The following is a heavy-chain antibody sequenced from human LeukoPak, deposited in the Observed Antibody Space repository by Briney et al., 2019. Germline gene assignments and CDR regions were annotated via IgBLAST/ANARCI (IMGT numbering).Heavy chain of an antibody. CDR3: AREGGSGTYSGNFDY. CDR1: GFIFSSYG. V-gene: IGHV3-33*01. CDR2: LWSDGTHE. Sequence: GGSLRLSCAASGFIFSSYGMHWVRQSQGKGLEWVALLWSDGTHETDADSVKGRFTISRDNSKNTLYLQMDSLRAEDKAVFFCAREGGSGTYSGNFDYWGQGTLVTVSS. D-gene: IGHD3-10*01. J-gene: IGHJ4*02.